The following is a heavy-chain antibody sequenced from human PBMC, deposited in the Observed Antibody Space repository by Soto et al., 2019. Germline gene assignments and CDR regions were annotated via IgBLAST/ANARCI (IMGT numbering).Heavy chain of an antibody. CDR2: IYYSGST. Sequence: SETLSLTCPFSGGSVSSGSYYWSWIRQPPGKGLEWIGYIYYSGSTNYNPSLKSRVTISVDTSKNQFSLKLSSVTAADTAVYYCARDAPRDGYNNGFDYWGQGTLVTVSS. V-gene: IGHV4-61*01. CDR3: ARDAPRDGYNNGFDY. D-gene: IGHD5-12*01. J-gene: IGHJ4*02. CDR1: GGSVSSGSYY.